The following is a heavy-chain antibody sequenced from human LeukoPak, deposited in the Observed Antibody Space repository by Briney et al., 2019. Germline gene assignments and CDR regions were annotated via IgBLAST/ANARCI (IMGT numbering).Heavy chain of an antibody. V-gene: IGHV1-18*01. CDR1: GYTFTSYG. CDR3: ARGRGTTVTTATNYYYYMDV. D-gene: IGHD4-17*01. Sequence: ASVKVSCKASGYTFTSYGISWVRQAPGQGLEWMGWISAYNGNTNYAQKLQGRVTMTTDTSTSTAYMELRSLRSDDTAVYYCARGRGTTVTTATNYYYYMDVWGKGTTVTVSS. CDR2: ISAYNGNT. J-gene: IGHJ6*03.